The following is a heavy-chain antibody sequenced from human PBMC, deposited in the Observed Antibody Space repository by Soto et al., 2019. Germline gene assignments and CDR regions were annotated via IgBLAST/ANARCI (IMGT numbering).Heavy chain of an antibody. D-gene: IGHD2-21*01. J-gene: IGHJ6*03. Sequence: PLETLCLTCGVYGGSFGGYDGSWIRKTPGKGLEWIGEINRSGSTNYNPSLKSRVTISTDTSKNQFSLNLSSVTAADTAVYYCARGLMWSYYYYYMDVWGKGTTVTVSS. CDR2: INRSGST. CDR1: GGSFGGYD. CDR3: ARGLMWSYYYYYMDV. V-gene: IGHV4-34*01.